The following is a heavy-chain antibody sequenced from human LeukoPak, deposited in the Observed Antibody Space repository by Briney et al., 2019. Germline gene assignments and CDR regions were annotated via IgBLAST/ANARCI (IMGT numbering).Heavy chain of an antibody. V-gene: IGHV4-59*01. CDR3: ARIHYGDYACDY. CDR2: IYYSGST. Sequence: PSETLSLTCTDSAGSISSYYWSWIRQPPGKGQEWIGYIYYSGSTNYNPSLKSRVTISVDTSKNQFSLKLSSVTAADTAVYYCARIHYGDYACDYWGQGTLVTVSS. J-gene: IGHJ4*02. D-gene: IGHD4-17*01. CDR1: AGSISSYY.